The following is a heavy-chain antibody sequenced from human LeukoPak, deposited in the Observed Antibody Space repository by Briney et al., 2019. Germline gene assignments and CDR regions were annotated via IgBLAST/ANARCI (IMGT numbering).Heavy chain of an antibody. V-gene: IGHV3-48*04. Sequence: GGSLRLSCAASGFTFSSYSMNWVRQAPGKGLEWVSYISSSSSTIYYADSVKGRFTISRDNAKNSLYLQMNSLRAEDTAVYYCARDIGRDVSDYWGQGTLVTVSS. CDR1: GFTFSSYS. CDR3: ARDIGRDVSDY. D-gene: IGHD5-24*01. CDR2: ISSSSSTI. J-gene: IGHJ4*02.